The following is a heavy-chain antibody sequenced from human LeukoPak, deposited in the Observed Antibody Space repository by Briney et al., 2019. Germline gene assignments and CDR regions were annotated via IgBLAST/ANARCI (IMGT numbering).Heavy chain of an antibody. CDR2: IGSGHSYI. CDR3: ARGSNIGYFFDY. J-gene: IGHJ4*02. Sequence: GGSLRLTCAASGFTFNNYNMFWVRQAPGKGLEXVSSIGSGHSYIYYADSVKGRFTISRDNAKKSLYLQMNSLRADDTAVYYCARGSNIGYFFDYWGQGTLVTVSS. V-gene: IGHV3-21*01. CDR1: GFTFNNYN. D-gene: IGHD2/OR15-2a*01.